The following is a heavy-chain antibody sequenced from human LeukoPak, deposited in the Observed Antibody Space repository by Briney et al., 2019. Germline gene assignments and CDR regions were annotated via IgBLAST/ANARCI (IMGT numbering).Heavy chain of an antibody. CDR1: EGIFSSYA. CDR2: ISAYNGNT. Sequence: ASVKVSCKASEGIFSSYAISWVRQAPGQGLEWMGWISAYNGNTNYAQKLQGRVTMTTDTSTSTAYMELRSLRSDDTAVYYCARVGPYSGSYYYDYWGQGTLVTVSS. J-gene: IGHJ4*02. V-gene: IGHV1-18*01. D-gene: IGHD1-26*01. CDR3: ARVGPYSGSYYYDY.